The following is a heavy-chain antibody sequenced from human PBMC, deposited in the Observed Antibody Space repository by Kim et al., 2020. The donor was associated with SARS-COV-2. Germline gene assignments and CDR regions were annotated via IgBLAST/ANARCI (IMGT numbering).Heavy chain of an antibody. CDR3: TRYTVIAGPGTRGGD. CDR2: IFWDDDK. CDR1: GFSLTTSGVA. D-gene: IGHD6-13*01. J-gene: IGHJ4*02. V-gene: IGHV2-5*02. Sequence: SGPTLVKPTQTLTLTCTFSGFSLTTSGVAVGWVRQPPGKALEWLALIFWDDDKRYRPSLKDRLTITKDTSKNQVVLRITNMDPVDTATYYCTRYTVIAGPGTRGGDWGQGTLVTVSS.